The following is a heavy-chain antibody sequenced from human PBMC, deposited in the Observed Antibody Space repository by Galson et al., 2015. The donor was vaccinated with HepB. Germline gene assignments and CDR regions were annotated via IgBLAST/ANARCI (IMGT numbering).Heavy chain of an antibody. J-gene: IGHJ4*02. V-gene: IGHV3-33*08. CDR1: GFTFSSYG. Sequence: SLRLSCAASGFTFSSYGMHWVRQAPGKGLEWVAVIWYDGSNKYYADSVKGRFTISRDNSKNTLYLQMNSLRAEDTALYYCAGFIEPSAMYLDYWGQGTLVTVSS. CDR2: IWYDGSNK. D-gene: IGHD2-2*01. CDR3: AGFIEPSAMYLDY.